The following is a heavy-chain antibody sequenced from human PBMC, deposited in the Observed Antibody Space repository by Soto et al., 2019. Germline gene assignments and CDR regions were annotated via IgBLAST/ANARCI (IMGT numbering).Heavy chain of an antibody. D-gene: IGHD3-10*01. Sequence: ASVKVSCKASGYTFTSYGISWVRQAPGQGLEWMGWISAYNGNTNYAQKLQGRVTMTTDTSTSTAYMELRSLRSDDTAVYYCARDRTIYYYGSGSYSFGDAFDIWGQGTMVTVSS. J-gene: IGHJ3*02. CDR2: ISAYNGNT. CDR1: GYTFTSYG. V-gene: IGHV1-18*01. CDR3: ARDRTIYYYGSGSYSFGDAFDI.